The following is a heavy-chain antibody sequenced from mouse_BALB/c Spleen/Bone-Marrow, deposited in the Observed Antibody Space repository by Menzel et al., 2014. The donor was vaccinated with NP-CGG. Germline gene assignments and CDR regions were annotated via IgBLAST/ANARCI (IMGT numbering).Heavy chain of an antibody. D-gene: IGHD4-1*01. CDR2: IYPGDGYT. J-gene: IGHJ3*01. CDR3: AGNWEWFAY. V-gene: IGHV1S56*01. Sequence: LVESGPELVKPGASVKMSCKASGYTFTSYYIHWLKQRPGQGLEWIGWIYPGDGYTKYNEKLKGKTTLTADKSSSTAYMLLSSLTSEDSAIYFCAGNWEWFAYWGQGTLVTVSA. CDR1: GYTFTSYY.